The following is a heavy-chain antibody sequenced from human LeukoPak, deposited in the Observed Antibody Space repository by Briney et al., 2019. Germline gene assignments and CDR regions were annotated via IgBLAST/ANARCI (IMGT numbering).Heavy chain of an antibody. CDR1: GFTFSSYA. CDR3: AKGRYSSSWYGGYFDY. J-gene: IGHJ4*02. CDR2: ISGSGGST. Sequence: GGSLRPSCAVSGFTFSSYAMSWVRQAPGKGLEWVSGISGSGGSTYYADSVKGRFTISRDNSKNTLFLQMNSLRAEDTAVYYCAKGRYSSSWYGGYFDYWGQGTLVTVSS. D-gene: IGHD6-13*01. V-gene: IGHV3-23*01.